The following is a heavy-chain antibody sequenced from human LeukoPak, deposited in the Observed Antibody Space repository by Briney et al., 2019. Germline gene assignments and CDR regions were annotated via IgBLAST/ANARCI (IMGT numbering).Heavy chain of an antibody. V-gene: IGHV3-30*03. CDR3: ARHYCGGDCYSAAFDI. CDR1: GFTFSSYG. J-gene: IGHJ3*02. D-gene: IGHD2-21*02. CDR2: ISYDGSNK. Sequence: PGRSLGLSCAASGFTFSSYGMHWVRQAPGKGLEWVAVISYDGSNKYYADSVKGRFTISRDNSKNTLYLQMNSLRAEDTAVYYCARHYCGGDCYSAAFDIWGQGTMVTVSS.